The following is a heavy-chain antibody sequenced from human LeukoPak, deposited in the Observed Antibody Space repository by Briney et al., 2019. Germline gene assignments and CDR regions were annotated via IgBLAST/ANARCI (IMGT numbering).Heavy chain of an antibody. V-gene: IGHV4-4*07. J-gene: IGHJ3*02. Sequence: SETLSLTCTVSGGSISSYYWSWIRQPAGKGLEWIGRIYTSGSSNYNPSLKSRVTMSVDTSKNQFSPKLSSVTAADTAVYYCGAYDILTDAFDIWGQGTMVTVSS. CDR3: GAYDILTDAFDI. CDR2: IYTSGSS. CDR1: GGSISSYY. D-gene: IGHD3-9*01.